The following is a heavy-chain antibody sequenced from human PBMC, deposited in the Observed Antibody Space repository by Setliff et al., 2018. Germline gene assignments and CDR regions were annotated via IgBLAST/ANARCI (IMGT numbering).Heavy chain of an antibody. J-gene: IGHJ3*02. CDR2: IRYDGSNK. Sequence: PGGSLRLSCAASGFTFSSYGMHWVRQAPGKGLEWVAFIRYDGSNKYYADSVKGRFTISRDNSKNTLYLQMNSLRAEDTAVYYCANAQRGYSGYASGDAFDIWGQGTMVTVSS. D-gene: IGHD5-12*01. CDR3: ANAQRGYSGYASGDAFDI. V-gene: IGHV3-30*02. CDR1: GFTFSSYG.